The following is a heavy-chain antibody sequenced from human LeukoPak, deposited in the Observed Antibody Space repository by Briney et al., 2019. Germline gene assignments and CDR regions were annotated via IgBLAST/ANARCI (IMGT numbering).Heavy chain of an antibody. CDR3: AKNLRSCDSVTCYPPDC. V-gene: IGHV3-23*01. CDR1: GFTFSNYA. CDR2: ISAGGDST. D-gene: IGHD2-15*01. J-gene: IGHJ4*02. Sequence: GGSLRLSCVASGFTFSNYAMTWVRQAPGKGLEWVSAISAGGDSTHYADSVKGRFTISRDNSKNTLFLQMNSLRVEDTAVYYCAKNLRSCDSVTCYPPDCWGQGTLVTVSS.